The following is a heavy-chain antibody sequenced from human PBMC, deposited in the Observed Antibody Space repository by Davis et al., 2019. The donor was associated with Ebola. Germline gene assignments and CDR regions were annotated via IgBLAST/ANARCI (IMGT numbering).Heavy chain of an antibody. V-gene: IGHV3-11*04. CDR2: ISSSGRII. D-gene: IGHD2-21*02. CDR3: VRDPALVVTGGGWFFGL. CDR1: GFTFSDYF. Sequence: PGGSLRLSCAASGFTFSDYFMTWVRQAPGKGLEWVSYISSSGRIIYYADSVKGRFTVSRDNAKNSLYLQMNSLRAEDTAVYYCVRDPALVVTGGGWFFGLWGRGTLVTVSS. J-gene: IGHJ2*01.